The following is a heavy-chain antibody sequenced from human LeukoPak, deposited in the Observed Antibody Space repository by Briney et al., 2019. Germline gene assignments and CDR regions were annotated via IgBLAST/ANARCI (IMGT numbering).Heavy chain of an antibody. CDR3: AREAAGTTTMEAYYYYGMDV. CDR2: INPNSGGT. CDR1: GYTFTGYY. J-gene: IGHJ6*02. D-gene: IGHD6-13*01. V-gene: IGHV1-2*02. Sequence: ASVKVSCKASGYTFTGYYMHWVRQAPGQGLEWMGWINPNSGGTNYAQKFQGRVTMTRDTSISTAYMELSSLRSEDTAVYYCAREAAGTTTMEAYYYYGMDVWGQGTTVTVSS.